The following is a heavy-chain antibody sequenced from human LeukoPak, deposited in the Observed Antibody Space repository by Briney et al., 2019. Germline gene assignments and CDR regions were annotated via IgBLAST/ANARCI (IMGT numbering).Heavy chain of an antibody. V-gene: IGHV3-48*01. CDR2: ISTTGTI. D-gene: IGHD5-24*01. Sequence: GGSLRLSCAASGFTFSRFNMNWLRQAPGKGLEWLSYISTTGTIYYAESVKGRFSISRDNAKNSLYLQMNSLRAEDTAVYYCARGGQGYNPHDYWGQGTLVTVSS. J-gene: IGHJ4*02. CDR3: ARGGQGYNPHDY. CDR1: GFTFSRFN.